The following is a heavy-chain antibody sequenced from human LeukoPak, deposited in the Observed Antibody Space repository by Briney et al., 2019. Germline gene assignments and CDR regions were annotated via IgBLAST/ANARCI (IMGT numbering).Heavy chain of an antibody. D-gene: IGHD2-2*01. CDR1: GYTFIGFY. Sequence: ASVRVSCKPSGYTFIGFYIHWLRRAPGQGLEWMGWINPNAGDTTYAQKFQGRVAMSRDTSISTAYMELARLISDDTAVYYCAREVHSTRHYDYWGQGTVVTVSS. V-gene: IGHV1-2*02. CDR2: INPNAGDT. CDR3: AREVHSTRHYDY. J-gene: IGHJ4*02.